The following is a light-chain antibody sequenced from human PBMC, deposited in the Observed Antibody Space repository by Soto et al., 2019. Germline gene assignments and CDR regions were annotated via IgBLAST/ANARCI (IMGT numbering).Light chain of an antibody. CDR1: SNDVGHSSF. J-gene: IGLJ1*01. CDR2: EVS. Sequence: QSALTQPPSASGSPGQSVTISCTGNSNDVGHSSFISWYQQHPGKGPKLIIYEVSKPPSGVPDCFSGSKSGNTASLSVSGLQDEDEADYFCNAQADNGKHVFGTGTKVTVL. V-gene: IGLV2-8*01. CDR3: NAQADNGKHV.